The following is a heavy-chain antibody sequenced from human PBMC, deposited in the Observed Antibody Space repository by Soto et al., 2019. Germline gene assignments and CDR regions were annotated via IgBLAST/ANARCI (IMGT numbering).Heavy chain of an antibody. CDR1: GGYISSYY. CDR2: IYYSGST. D-gene: IGHD2-2*01. V-gene: IGHV4-59*01. Sequence: SETLSLTXTVSGGYISSYYWTWIRQPPGKGLEWIGYIYYSGSTNYNPSLKSRVTMSIDTSKNQFSLKLSSVTAADTAVYYCARAFGSTMPSLFWGQGTLVTVSS. J-gene: IGHJ4*02. CDR3: ARAFGSTMPSLF.